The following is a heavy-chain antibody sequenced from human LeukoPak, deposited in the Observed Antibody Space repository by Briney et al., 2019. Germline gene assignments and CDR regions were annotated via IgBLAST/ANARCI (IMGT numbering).Heavy chain of an antibody. J-gene: IGHJ4*02. CDR2: ISATGSTT. CDR1: GLTFSTYA. V-gene: IGHV3-23*01. Sequence: GGSLRLSCTASGLTFSTYALSWVRQTPGKGLEWLSVISATGSTTYYADSVRGRFTISRDNSKNTLSLRMNSLRAEDTAVYYCAREGLGTVGKAGTFDYWGQGTLVTVSS. D-gene: IGHD6-13*01. CDR3: AREGLGTVGKAGTFDY.